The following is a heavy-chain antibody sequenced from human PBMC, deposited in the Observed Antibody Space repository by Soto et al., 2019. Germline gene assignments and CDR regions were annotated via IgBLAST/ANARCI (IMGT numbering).Heavy chain of an antibody. CDR2: INPNSGGT. CDR3: ARDAFKYSSGWTLFYYGMDV. J-gene: IGHJ6*02. CDR1: GYTFTGYY. V-gene: IGHV1-2*04. D-gene: IGHD6-19*01. Sequence: GASVKVSCKASGYTFTGYYMHWVRPAPGQGLEWMGWINPNSGGTNYAQKFQGWVTMTRDTSISTAYMELSRLRSDDTAVYYCARDAFKYSSGWTLFYYGMDVWGQGTTVTVSS.